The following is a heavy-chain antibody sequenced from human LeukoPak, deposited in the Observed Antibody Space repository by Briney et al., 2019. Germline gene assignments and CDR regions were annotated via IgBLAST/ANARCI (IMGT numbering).Heavy chain of an antibody. D-gene: IGHD1-7*01. CDR3: ARDILEWNSGWFDP. CDR2: ISYVGSNQ. J-gene: IGHJ5*02. CDR1: GFTFSSYA. V-gene: IGHV3-30*01. Sequence: GGSLRLSCAASGFTFSSYAMHWVRQAPGKGLEWVAVISYVGSNQYYADSVKGRFTISRDNSKNTLYLQMNSLRAEDTAVYYCARDILEWNSGWFDPWGQGTLVTVSS.